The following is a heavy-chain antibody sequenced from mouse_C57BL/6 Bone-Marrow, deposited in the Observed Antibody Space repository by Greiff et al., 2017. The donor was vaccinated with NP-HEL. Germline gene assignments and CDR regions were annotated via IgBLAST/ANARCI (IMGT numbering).Heavy chain of an antibody. V-gene: IGHV1-62-2*01. Sequence: QVQLQQSGAELVNPGASVKLSCKASGYTFTEYTIHWVKQRSGQGLEWIGWFYPGSGSIKYNEKFKDKATLTADKSSSTVYMELSRLTSEDSAVYFCARHEDRLWPRDYYAMDYWGQGTSVTVSS. CDR1: GYTFTEYT. D-gene: IGHD1-1*02. J-gene: IGHJ4*01. CDR2: FYPGSGSI. CDR3: ARHEDRLWPRDYYAMDY.